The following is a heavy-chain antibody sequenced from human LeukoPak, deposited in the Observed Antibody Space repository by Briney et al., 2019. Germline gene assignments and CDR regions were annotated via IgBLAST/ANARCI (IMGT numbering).Heavy chain of an antibody. D-gene: IGHD5-12*01. CDR1: GYSISSGYY. CDR3: ASRGYSGYADMDV. CDR2: IYHSGST. Sequence: SETLSLTXTVSGYSISSGYYWGWIRQPPGKRLEWIGSIYHSGSTYYNPSLKSRVTISVDTSKNQFSLKLSSVTAADTAVYYCASRGYSGYADMDVWGKGTTVTVSS. V-gene: IGHV4-38-2*02. J-gene: IGHJ6*03.